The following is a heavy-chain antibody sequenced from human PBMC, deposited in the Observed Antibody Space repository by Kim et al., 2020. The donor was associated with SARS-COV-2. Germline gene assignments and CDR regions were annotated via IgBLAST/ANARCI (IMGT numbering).Heavy chain of an antibody. V-gene: IGHV1-24*01. CDR3: ATRWGGRRRELQIG. J-gene: IGHJ4*02. D-gene: IGHD1-26*01. Sequence: AQKFQGRVTMTEDTSTDTAYMELSSLRSEDTAVYYCATRWGGRRRELQIGWGQGTLVTVSS.